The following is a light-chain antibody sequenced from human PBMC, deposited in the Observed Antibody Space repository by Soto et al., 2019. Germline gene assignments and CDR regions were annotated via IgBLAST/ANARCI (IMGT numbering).Light chain of an antibody. CDR2: SND. V-gene: IGLV1-44*01. Sequence: QSVLTQPRSASGTPGQRVTISCSGSSSNIGRSTVSWYQQLPGTAPKLLIYSNDERPSGVPDRFSGSKSGTSASLAISGLQSEEEADYFCAAWEDSPNGQVFGGGTKLTVL. CDR1: SSNIGRST. J-gene: IGLJ3*02. CDR3: AAWEDSPNGQV.